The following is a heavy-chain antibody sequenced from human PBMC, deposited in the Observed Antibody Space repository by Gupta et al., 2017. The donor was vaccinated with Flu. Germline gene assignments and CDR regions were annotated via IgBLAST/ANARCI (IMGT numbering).Heavy chain of an antibody. J-gene: IGHJ4*02. CDR3: ARHFVGYCSGGTCYDENDY. D-gene: IGHD2-15*01. V-gene: IGHV4-39*01. Sequence: QLQLQESGPGLVKPSETLSPTCIVSGGSINRTHYYWGWIRQPPGKGLEWIGSIYYSGNTYYNPSLKSRVTISVDTSKNQFSLKLSSVTAADTAVYYCARHFVGYCSGGTCYDENDYWGQGPLVTVSS. CDR1: GGSINRTHYY. CDR2: IYYSGNT.